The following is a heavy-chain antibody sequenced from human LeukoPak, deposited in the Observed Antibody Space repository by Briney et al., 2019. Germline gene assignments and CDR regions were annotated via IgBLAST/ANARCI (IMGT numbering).Heavy chain of an antibody. J-gene: IGHJ4*02. CDR2: ISYDGSNK. V-gene: IGHV3-30*03. Sequence: PGGSLRLSCAASGFTFSSYGMHWVRQAPGKGLEWVAVISYDGSNKYYADSVKGRFTISRDNSKNTLYLQMNSLRAEDTAVYYCARGGRAGYFDYWGQGTLVTVSS. CDR1: GFTFSSYG. D-gene: IGHD3-10*01. CDR3: ARGGRAGYFDY.